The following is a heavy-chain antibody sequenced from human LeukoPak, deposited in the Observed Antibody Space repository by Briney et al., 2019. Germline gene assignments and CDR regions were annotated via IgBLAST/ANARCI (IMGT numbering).Heavy chain of an antibody. CDR3: AKGMRHCDSTSCYSFHPPDY. D-gene: IGHD2-2*02. CDR1: GFTFSSYA. Sequence: PGGSLRLSCAASGFTFSSYAMSWVRQAPGKGLEWVSAISGSGGSTYYADSVRGRFTISRDNSQNTLYLQINSLRAEDTAMYYCAKGMRHCDSTSCYSFHPPDYWGQGTLVTVSS. V-gene: IGHV3-23*01. CDR2: ISGSGGST. J-gene: IGHJ4*02.